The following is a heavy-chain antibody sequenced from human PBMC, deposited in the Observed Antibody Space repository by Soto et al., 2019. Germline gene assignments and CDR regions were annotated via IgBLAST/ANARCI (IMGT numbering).Heavy chain of an antibody. D-gene: IGHD3-22*01. J-gene: IGHJ6*02. Sequence: ASVKVSCKASGYTFTSYAMHWVRQATGQGLEWMGWMNPNSGNTGYAQKFQGRVTMTRNTSISTAYMELSSLRSEDTAVYYCARGQSHSMIVVVIKRSRPYYYGMDVWGQGTTVTVSS. V-gene: IGHV1-8*02. CDR2: MNPNSGNT. CDR3: ARGQSHSMIVVVIKRSRPYYYGMDV. CDR1: GYTFTSYA.